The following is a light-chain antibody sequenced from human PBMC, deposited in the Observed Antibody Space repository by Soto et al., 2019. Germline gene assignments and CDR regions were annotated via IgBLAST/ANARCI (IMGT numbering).Light chain of an antibody. V-gene: IGKV1-5*01. Sequence: LRMTQSPYTLSASVGDRVTITCRASQSISSWLAWYQQKPGKAPKLLIYDASSLESGVPSRFSGSGSGTEFTLTISSRQPDDFATYYCQQYNSYAPERTFGQGTKVDIK. J-gene: IGKJ1*01. CDR3: QQYNSYAPERT. CDR2: DAS. CDR1: QSISSW.